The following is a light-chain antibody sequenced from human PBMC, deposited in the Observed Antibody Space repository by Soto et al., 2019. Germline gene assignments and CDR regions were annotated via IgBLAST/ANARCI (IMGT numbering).Light chain of an antibody. CDR1: SSEVGSYNL. Sequence: QSALTQPASVSGSPGQSGTIPCTGASSEVGSYNLVSGYQQHPGKAPKLMIYEVSRRPSGISNRFSGSKSGNTASLTISGLQAEDEADYYCCSYAGSPTFVIFGGGTKVTVL. V-gene: IGLV2-23*02. J-gene: IGLJ2*01. CDR2: EVS. CDR3: CSYAGSPTFVI.